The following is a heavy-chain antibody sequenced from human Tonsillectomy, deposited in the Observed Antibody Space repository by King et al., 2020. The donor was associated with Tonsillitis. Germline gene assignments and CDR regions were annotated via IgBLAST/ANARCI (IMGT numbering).Heavy chain of an antibody. V-gene: IGHV1-2*02. CDR3: ARGSGGWYLSGGFDY. CDR1: GYTFAGYY. Sequence: QLVQSGAEVKKPGASVKVSCKASGYTFAGYYIHWLRQAPGQGLEWMGWINPNSGGTNYAQKFQGRVTMTRDTSISSAYMELRRLRSDDTAVYYCARGSGGWYLSGGFDYWGKGTLVTVSS. CDR2: INPNSGGT. D-gene: IGHD6-19*01. J-gene: IGHJ4*02.